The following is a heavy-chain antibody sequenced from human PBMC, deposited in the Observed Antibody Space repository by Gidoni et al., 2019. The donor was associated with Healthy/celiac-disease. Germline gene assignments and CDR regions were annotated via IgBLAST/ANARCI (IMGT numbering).Heavy chain of an antibody. V-gene: IGHV3-21*01. Sequence: EVQLVESGGGLVKPGGSLRLSCAASGFPFSSYSMNWVRQAPGKGLELVSSISSSSSYIYYADSVKGRFTISRDNAKNSLYLQMNSLRAEDTAVYYCARGNKQQLAPYYWGQGTLVTVSS. J-gene: IGHJ4*02. CDR1: GFPFSSYS. D-gene: IGHD6-13*01. CDR2: ISSSSSYI. CDR3: ARGNKQQLAPYY.